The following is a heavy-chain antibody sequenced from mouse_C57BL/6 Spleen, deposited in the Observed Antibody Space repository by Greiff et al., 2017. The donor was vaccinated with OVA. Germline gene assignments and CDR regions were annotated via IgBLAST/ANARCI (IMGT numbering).Heavy chain of an antibody. CDR1: GFTFSDYY. J-gene: IGHJ4*01. CDR3: ARHLISSYAMDY. V-gene: IGHV5-12*01. D-gene: IGHD1-1*01. Sequence: EVQVVESGGGLVQPGGSLKLSCAASGFTFSDYYMYWVRQTPEKRLEWVAYISNGGGSTYYPDTVKGRFTISRDNAKNTLYLQMSRLKSEDTAMYYCARHLISSYAMDYWGQGTSVTVSS. CDR2: ISNGGGST.